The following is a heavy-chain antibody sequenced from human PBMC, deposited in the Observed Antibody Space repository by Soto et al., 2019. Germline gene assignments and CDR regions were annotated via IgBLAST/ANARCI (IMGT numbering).Heavy chain of an antibody. CDR3: ARSFSSSWYGFGY. Sequence: QLQLQESGSGLVKPSQTLSLTCAVSGGSIGSGGYSWSWIRQPPGKGLEWIGYIYHSGSTYYNPSLKSRVTISVDRSKNQFSLKLSSVTAADTAVYYCARSFSSSWYGFGYWGQGTLVTVSS. CDR2: IYHSGST. D-gene: IGHD6-13*01. V-gene: IGHV4-30-2*01. J-gene: IGHJ4*02. CDR1: GGSIGSGGYS.